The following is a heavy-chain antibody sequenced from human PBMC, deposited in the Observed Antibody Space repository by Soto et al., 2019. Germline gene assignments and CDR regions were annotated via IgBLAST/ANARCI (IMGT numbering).Heavy chain of an antibody. D-gene: IGHD3-3*01. CDR3: ARIQLVVYVFWSGYSTTGYYYYMDV. CDR1: GFSLSTSGMC. CDR2: IDWDDDK. J-gene: IGHJ6*03. Sequence: SGPTLVNPTQTLTLTCTFSGFSLSTSGMCVSWIRQPPGKALEWLARIDWDDDKYYSTSLKTRLTISKDTSKNQVVLTMTNMDPVDTATYYCARIQLVVYVFWSGYSTTGYYYYMDVWGKGTTVTVSS. V-gene: IGHV2-70*11.